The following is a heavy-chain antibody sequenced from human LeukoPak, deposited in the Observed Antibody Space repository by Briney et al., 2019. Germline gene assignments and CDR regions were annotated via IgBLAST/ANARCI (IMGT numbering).Heavy chain of an antibody. V-gene: IGHV3-64D*09. CDR1: GFSFSNYD. CDR2: ISSNGGST. J-gene: IGHJ6*02. CDR3: VKDIMGSTDYYYGLDV. D-gene: IGHD3-10*01. Sequence: AGGSLRLSCSAPGFSFSNYDMHWVRQAPGKGLEYVSAISSNGGSTYYADSVKGRLTISRDNSKNTLYLHMSSLRPEDTAVYFCVKDIMGSTDYYYGLDVWGQGTTVTVSS.